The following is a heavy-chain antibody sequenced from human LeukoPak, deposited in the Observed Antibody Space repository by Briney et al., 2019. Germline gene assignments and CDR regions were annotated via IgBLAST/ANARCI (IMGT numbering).Heavy chain of an antibody. CDR3: ARADFQQSVINWFDS. V-gene: IGHV4-61*02. CDR1: GGSISRGSYY. CDR2: IYTSGST. D-gene: IGHD6-13*01. Sequence: SETLSLTCTVSGGSISRGSYYWSWIRQPAGKGLEWIGRIYTSGSTNYNPSLKSRVTISVDTSKNQFSLKLSSVTAADTAVYYCARADFQQSVINWFDSWGQGTLVTVSS. J-gene: IGHJ5*01.